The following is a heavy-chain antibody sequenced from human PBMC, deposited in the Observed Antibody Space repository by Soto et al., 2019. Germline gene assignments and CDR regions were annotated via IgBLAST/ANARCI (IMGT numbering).Heavy chain of an antibody. CDR1: GGSISSGDYY. CDR3: ARVVRFCSSPSCRGRNWFDP. CDR2: MFYTGTT. Sequence: SETLSLTCSVSGGSISSGDYYWSWIRQPPGKGLEWIGYMFYTGTTYYNPSLKSRITLSMETSKHQFSLRLTSVTAADTAEYHCARVVRFCSSPSCRGRNWFDPWGQGTRVT. J-gene: IGHJ5*02. V-gene: IGHV4-30-4*01. D-gene: IGHD2-2*01.